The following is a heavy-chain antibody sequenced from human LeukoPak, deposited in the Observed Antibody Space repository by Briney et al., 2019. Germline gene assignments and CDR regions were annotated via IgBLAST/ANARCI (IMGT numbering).Heavy chain of an antibody. D-gene: IGHD2-15*01. J-gene: IGHJ5*02. CDR2: IYQTGST. Sequence: SETLSLTCSVPGYSISSGYYWGWIRQPPGKGLEWIASIYQTGSTYYNPSLKSRVTISVDTSKNQFSLNLRSVTAADTAVYYCGRDGLGYQNWIGPWGQGTLVTVSS. V-gene: IGHV4-38-2*02. CDR3: GRDGLGYQNWIGP. CDR1: GYSISSGYY.